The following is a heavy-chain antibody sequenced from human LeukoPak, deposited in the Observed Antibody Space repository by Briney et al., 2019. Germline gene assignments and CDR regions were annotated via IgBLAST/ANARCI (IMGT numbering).Heavy chain of an antibody. CDR2: IYYSGST. V-gene: IGHV4-31*03. J-gene: IGHJ4*02. Sequence: SQTLSLTCTVSSGSISSGGYYWSWIRQHPGKGLEWIGYIYYSGSTYYNPSLKSRVTISVDTSKNQFSLKLSSVTAADTAVYYCARDVRLKNGSGSYYGGYFDYWGQGTLVTVSS. D-gene: IGHD3-10*01. CDR1: SGSISSGGYY. CDR3: ARDVRLKNGSGSYYGGYFDY.